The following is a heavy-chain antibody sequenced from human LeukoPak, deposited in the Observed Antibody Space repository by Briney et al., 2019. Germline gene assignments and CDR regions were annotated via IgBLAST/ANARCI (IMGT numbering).Heavy chain of an antibody. CDR3: ARRRGYSYGYLGGIAFDI. V-gene: IGHV5-51*01. CDR2: IYPGDSDT. CDR1: GYSFTSYW. J-gene: IGHJ3*02. Sequence: PGESLKISCKVSGYSFTSYWIGWVRQMPGKGLEWMGIIYPGDSDTRYSPSFQGQVTISADKSISTAYLQWSSLKASDTAMYSCARRRGYSYGYLGGIAFDIWGQGTMVTVSS. D-gene: IGHD5-18*01.